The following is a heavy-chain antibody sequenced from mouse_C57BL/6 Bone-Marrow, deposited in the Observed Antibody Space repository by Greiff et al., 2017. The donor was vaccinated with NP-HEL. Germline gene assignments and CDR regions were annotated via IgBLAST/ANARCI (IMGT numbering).Heavy chain of an antibody. J-gene: IGHJ2*01. D-gene: IGHD1-1*01. CDR3: ASTLFITTVVATSDY. Sequence: VKLVESGAELMKPGASVKLSCKATGYTFTGYWIEWVKQRPGHGLEWIGEILPGSGSTNYNEKFKGKATFTADTSSNTAYMQLSSLTTEYSAIYYCASTLFITTVVATSDYWGQGTTLTVSS. V-gene: IGHV1-9*01. CDR2: ILPGSGST. CDR1: GYTFTGYW.